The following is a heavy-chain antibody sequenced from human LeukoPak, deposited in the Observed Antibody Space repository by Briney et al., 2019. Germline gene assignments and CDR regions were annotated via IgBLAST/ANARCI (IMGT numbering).Heavy chain of an antibody. V-gene: IGHV3-33*08. D-gene: IGHD6-13*01. CDR1: GFTLSSYA. CDR3: ARMATFDSSWYRDAFDI. CDR2: IWYDGSNK. J-gene: IGHJ3*02. Sequence: GGSLRLSCAASGFTLSSYALSWVRQAPGKGLEWVAVIWYDGSNKYYADSVKGRFTISRDNSKNTLYLQMNSLRAEDTAVYYCARMATFDSSWYRDAFDIWGQGTMVTVSS.